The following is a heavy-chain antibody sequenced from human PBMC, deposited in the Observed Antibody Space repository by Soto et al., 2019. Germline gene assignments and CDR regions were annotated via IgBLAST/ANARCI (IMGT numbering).Heavy chain of an antibody. Sequence: PGGSLRLSCAASGFTFSSYGMHWVRQAPGKGLEWVAVISYDGSNKYYADSVKGRFTISRDNSKNTLYLQMNSLRAEDTAVYYCAKDGYNLVSYFDYWGQGTLVTVSS. D-gene: IGHD5-12*01. J-gene: IGHJ4*02. V-gene: IGHV3-30*18. CDR3: AKDGYNLVSYFDY. CDR1: GFTFSSYG. CDR2: ISYDGSNK.